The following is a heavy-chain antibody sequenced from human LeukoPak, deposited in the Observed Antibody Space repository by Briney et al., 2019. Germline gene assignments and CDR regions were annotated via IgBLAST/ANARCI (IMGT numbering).Heavy chain of an antibody. J-gene: IGHJ4*02. CDR1: GGSFSGYY. V-gene: IGHV4-34*01. CDR2: INHSGST. D-gene: IGHD6-19*01. CDR3: ARTAGGSGWYYFDY. Sequence: KSSETLSLTCAVYGGSFSGYYWSWIRQPPGKGLEWIGEINHSGSTNYNPSLKSRVTISVDTSKNQFSLKLSSVTAADTAVYYCARTAGGSGWYYFDYWGQGTLVTVSP.